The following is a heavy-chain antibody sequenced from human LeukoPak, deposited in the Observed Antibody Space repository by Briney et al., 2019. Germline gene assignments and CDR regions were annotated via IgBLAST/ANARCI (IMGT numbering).Heavy chain of an antibody. Sequence: GESLKISCKGSGYSFTSYWIRWVRQMPGKGLEWMGRIDPSDSYTNYSPSFQGHVTISADKSISTAYLQWSSLKASDTAMYYCATHVIAAAAAAFDYWGQGTLVTVSS. J-gene: IGHJ4*02. CDR2: IDPSDSYT. CDR3: ATHVIAAAAAAFDY. CDR1: GYSFTSYW. D-gene: IGHD6-13*01. V-gene: IGHV5-10-1*01.